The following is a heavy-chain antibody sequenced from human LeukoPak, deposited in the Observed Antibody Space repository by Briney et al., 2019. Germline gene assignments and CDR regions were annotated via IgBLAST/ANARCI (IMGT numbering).Heavy chain of an antibody. CDR3: VRLKWGDWFDP. CDR2: MYHTGTT. CDR1: GYLIRSGYY. V-gene: IGHV4-38-2*01. D-gene: IGHD1-26*01. J-gene: IGHJ5*02. Sequence: SETLSLTCAVSGYLIRSGYYWGWIRQPPGKGLEWIGRMYHTGTTYYNPSLKSRDTIAVDTSKNQFSLGLSSVTAADTSVYYCVRLKWGDWFDPWGQGALVTVSS.